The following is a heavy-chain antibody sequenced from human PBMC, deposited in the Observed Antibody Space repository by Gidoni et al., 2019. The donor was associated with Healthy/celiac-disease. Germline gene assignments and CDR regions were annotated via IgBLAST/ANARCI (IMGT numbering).Heavy chain of an antibody. CDR2: INPNSGGT. CDR1: GYTFTGYY. Sequence: QVQLVQSGAEVTKPGASVKVSCKSSGYTFTGYYMHWVRQAPGQGLEWMGWINPNSGGTNYAQKFQGWVTMTRDTSISTAYMELSRLRSDDTAVYYCARGPHVVAGNQYNWFDPWGQGTLVTVSS. D-gene: IGHD6-19*01. J-gene: IGHJ5*02. CDR3: ARGPHVVAGNQYNWFDP. V-gene: IGHV1-2*04.